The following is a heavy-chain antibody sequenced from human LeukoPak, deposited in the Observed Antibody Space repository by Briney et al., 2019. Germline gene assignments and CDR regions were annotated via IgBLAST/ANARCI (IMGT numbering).Heavy chain of an antibody. J-gene: IGHJ4*02. CDR3: TTILFDYGGYFDY. Sequence: GGSLRLSCAASGFTFKNAWMSWVRQAPGKGLEWVGRIKSKAHGGTTDYAAPVKDRFTISRDDSKNTLYLQMNSLKTEDTAVYYCTTILFDYGGYFDYWGRGTLVTVSS. CDR2: IKSKAHGGTT. V-gene: IGHV3-15*01. CDR1: GFTFKNAW. D-gene: IGHD4-23*01.